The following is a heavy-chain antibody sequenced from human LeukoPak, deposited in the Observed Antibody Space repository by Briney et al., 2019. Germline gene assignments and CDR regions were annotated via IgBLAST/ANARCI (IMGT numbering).Heavy chain of an antibody. CDR1: GGSINSYY. D-gene: IGHD4-17*01. J-gene: IGHJ4*02. V-gene: IGHV4-59*01. Sequence: KPSETLSLTCTVSGGSINSYYWSWIRQPPGKGLEWIGYISYSGTTNYSPSLNSQVTISLDTSRNHFSLKLTSVTAADTAVYYCARTTTTFDDWGQGTLVTVSS. CDR2: ISYSGTT. CDR3: ARTTTTFDD.